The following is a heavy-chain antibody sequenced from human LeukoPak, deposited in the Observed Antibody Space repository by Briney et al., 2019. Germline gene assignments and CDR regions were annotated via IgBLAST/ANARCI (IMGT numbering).Heavy chain of an antibody. D-gene: IGHD6-13*01. CDR3: ARLVPAYSSSWLYYYYYGMDV. V-gene: IGHV4-34*01. CDR1: GGSFSGYY. Sequence: ASETLSLTCAVYGGSFSGYYWSWIRQPPGKGLEWIGEINHSGSTNYNPSLKSRVTISVDTSKNQFSLKLSSVTAADTAVYYCARLVPAYSSSWLYYYYYGMDVWGQGTMVTVSS. CDR2: INHSGST. J-gene: IGHJ6*02.